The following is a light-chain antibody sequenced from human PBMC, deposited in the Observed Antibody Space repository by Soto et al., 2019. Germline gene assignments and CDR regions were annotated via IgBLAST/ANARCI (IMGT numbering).Light chain of an antibody. CDR1: QTISSSS. Sequence: DIQMTQSPLSLSASVGDRIFITCRAGQTISSSSSNWYQRKPGEAPKVLIYGASRLQSGVPSRFSGSGSGTEFTLTISSLQPEDFATYYCQESYSLLGGTFGQVTKV. CDR3: QESYSLLGGT. V-gene: IGKV1-39*01. J-gene: IGKJ1*01. CDR2: GAS.